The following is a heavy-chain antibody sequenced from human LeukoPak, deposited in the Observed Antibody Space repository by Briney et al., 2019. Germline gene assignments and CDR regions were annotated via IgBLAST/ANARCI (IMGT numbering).Heavy chain of an antibody. CDR2: IDPSGSA. D-gene: IGHD3-9*01. J-gene: IGHJ6*02. CDR1: GGSISPYY. V-gene: IGHV4-59*01. Sequence: SETLSLTCVVSGGSISPYYWSWIRQSPGKGLEWIGYIDPSGSASYNPSLKSRVTIFVDTSKNLFSLILTSVSASDTAIYYCARDHWLFSSKTWYYYGMDGWGQGTTVTVSS. CDR3: ARDHWLFSSKTWYYYGMDG.